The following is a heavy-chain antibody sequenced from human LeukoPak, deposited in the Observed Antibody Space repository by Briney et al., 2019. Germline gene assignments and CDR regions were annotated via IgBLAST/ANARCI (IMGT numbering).Heavy chain of an antibody. J-gene: IGHJ4*02. CDR2: ISAYNGDT. Sequence: ASVKVSCKASGYTFTSYGISWVRQAPGQGLEWMGWISAYNGDTNYAQKLQGRVTMTTDTSTSTAYMELRSLRSDDTAVYYCARAYDFWSGYYNFDYWGQGTLVSVPS. CDR3: ARAYDFWSGYYNFDY. CDR1: GYTFTSYG. D-gene: IGHD3-3*01. V-gene: IGHV1-18*01.